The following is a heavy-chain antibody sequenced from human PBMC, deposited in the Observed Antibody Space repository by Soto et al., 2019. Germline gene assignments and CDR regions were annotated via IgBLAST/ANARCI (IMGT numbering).Heavy chain of an antibody. CDR2: VKRDGSET. CDR3: ASLDTAADTVGY. Sequence: GGSLRLSCAASGFTFSTYWMSWVRQAPGKGLEWVANVKRDGSETYYVDSVRGRFTISRDNAKKLLYLQMNSLRIEDTAVYYCASLDTAADTVGYWGQGALVTVSS. CDR1: GFTFSTYW. D-gene: IGHD5-18*01. V-gene: IGHV3-7*05. J-gene: IGHJ4*02.